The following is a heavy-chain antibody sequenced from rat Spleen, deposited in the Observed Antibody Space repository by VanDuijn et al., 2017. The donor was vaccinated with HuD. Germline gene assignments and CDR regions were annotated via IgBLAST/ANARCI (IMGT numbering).Heavy chain of an antibody. D-gene: IGHD1-9*01. CDR3: ARPTTGIPFNY. CDR1: GFAFSDHY. J-gene: IGHJ2*01. CDR2: INYDGRST. Sequence: EVQLVESDGGLVQPGRSLKLSCAASGFAFSDHYVAWVRQGPTKGLEWVATINYDGRSTFYRDSVRDRFTISRDNAKSTLYLQVDGLRSEDTAIYYCARPTTGIPFNYWGQGVMVTVSS. V-gene: IGHV5-29*01.